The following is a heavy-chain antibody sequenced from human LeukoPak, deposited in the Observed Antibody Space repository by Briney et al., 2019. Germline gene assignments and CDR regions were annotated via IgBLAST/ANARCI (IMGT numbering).Heavy chain of an antibody. CDR1: GFTFSSYE. V-gene: IGHV3-48*03. D-gene: IGHD3-9*01. CDR3: ARTLLRYFDWPLSP. J-gene: IGHJ5*02. CDR2: ISSSGSTI. Sequence: GGSLRLSCAASGFTFSSYEMYWVRQAPGKGLEWVSYISSSGSTIYYADSVKGRFTISRDNAKNSLYLQMNSLRAEDTAVYYCARTLLRYFDWPLSPWGQGTLVTVSS.